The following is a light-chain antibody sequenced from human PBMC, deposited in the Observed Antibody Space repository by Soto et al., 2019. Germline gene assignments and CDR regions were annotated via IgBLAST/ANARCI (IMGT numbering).Light chain of an antibody. J-gene: IGLJ1*01. V-gene: IGLV2-14*01. Sequence: QSVLTQPASVSGSPGQSITISCTGTSSDVGNYIFVSWYRQHPGKAPKLMIYDINNRPSGVSNRFSGSKSGNTASLTISGLQAEDEADYYCSSYAGSSNVFGTGTKVTVL. CDR2: DIN. CDR3: SSYAGSSNV. CDR1: SSDVGNYIF.